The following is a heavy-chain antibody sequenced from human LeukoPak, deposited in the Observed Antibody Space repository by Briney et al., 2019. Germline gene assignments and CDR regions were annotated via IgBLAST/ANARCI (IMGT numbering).Heavy chain of an antibody. D-gene: IGHD5-12*01. Sequence: GGSLRLSCAASGFTFSSYAMSWVRQAPGKGLECVSIISDDSSFTYYLDSVKGRSTIFRDNSKNTLYLHMNSLKAEDTAVYYCAKGRCSGPGCDSFDYWGQGTLVTVSS. CDR1: GFTFSSYA. J-gene: IGHJ4*02. CDR3: AKGRCSGPGCDSFDY. V-gene: IGHV3-23*01. CDR2: ISDDSSFT.